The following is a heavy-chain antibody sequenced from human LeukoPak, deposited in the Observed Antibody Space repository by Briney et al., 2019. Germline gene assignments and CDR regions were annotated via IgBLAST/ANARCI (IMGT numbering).Heavy chain of an antibody. D-gene: IGHD3-22*01. CDR1: GGSISSSSYY. CDR3: ARHAYYYDSSGYYYWFDP. Sequence: SETLSLTCTVSGGSISSSSYYWGWIRQPPGKGLEWIGSIYYSGSTYYNPSLKRPVTISVDPSKNPFSLKLSSVTAADTAVYYCARHAYYYDSSGYYYWFDPWGQGTLVTVSS. J-gene: IGHJ5*02. CDR2: IYYSGST. V-gene: IGHV4-39*01.